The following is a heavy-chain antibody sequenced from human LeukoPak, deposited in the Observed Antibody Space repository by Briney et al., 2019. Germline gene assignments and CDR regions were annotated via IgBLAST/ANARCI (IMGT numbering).Heavy chain of an antibody. CDR2: IYYSGST. CDR1: DGSISSYY. Sequence: PSETLSLTCTVSDGSISSYYWSWIRQPPGKGLEWIGHIYYSGSTNYNPSLKSRVTVSVDTSKTQFSLKLSSVTAADTAVYYCARAPSGWDAFDIWGQGTVVTVSS. J-gene: IGHJ3*02. CDR3: ARAPSGWDAFDI. D-gene: IGHD6-19*01. V-gene: IGHV4-59*01.